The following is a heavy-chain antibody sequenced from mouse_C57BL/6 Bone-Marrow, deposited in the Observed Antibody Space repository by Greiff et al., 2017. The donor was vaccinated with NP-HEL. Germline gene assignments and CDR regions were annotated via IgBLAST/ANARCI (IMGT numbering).Heavy chain of an antibody. CDR1: GFTFSDYG. J-gene: IGHJ1*03. D-gene: IGHD4-1*02. Sequence: EVKVEESGGGLVKPGGSLKLSCAASGFTFSDYGMHWVRQAPEKGLEWVAYISSGSSTIYYADTVKGRFTISRDNAKNTLFLQMTSLRSEDTAMYYCARYNWALYWYFDVWGTGTTVTVSS. CDR3: ARYNWALYWYFDV. CDR2: ISSGSSTI. V-gene: IGHV5-17*01.